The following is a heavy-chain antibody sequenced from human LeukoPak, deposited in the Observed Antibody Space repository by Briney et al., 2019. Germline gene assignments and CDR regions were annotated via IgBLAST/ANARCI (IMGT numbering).Heavy chain of an antibody. V-gene: IGHV3-48*03. CDR2: ISSSGNTI. D-gene: IGHD3-16*01. CDR1: EFTLTSYE. J-gene: IGHJ4*02. CDR3: MSYAGRSDDY. Sequence: SLRLSCAASEFTLTSYELKWVSQAPGKGMGWVSYISSSGNTISYADSVKGRFTISRDNAKNSLHLQMNSLRAEDTAVYYCMSYAGRSDDYWGQGTLVTVSS.